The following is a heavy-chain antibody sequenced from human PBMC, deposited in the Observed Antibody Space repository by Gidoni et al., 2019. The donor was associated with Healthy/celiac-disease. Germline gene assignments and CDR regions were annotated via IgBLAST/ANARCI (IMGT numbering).Heavy chain of an antibody. J-gene: IGHJ6*02. V-gene: IGHV3-43*02. CDR2: ISGDGGST. Sequence: EVQLVESGGGVVQPGGSLRLSCAASGFTVDDYAMHWVRQAPGKGLEWVSLISGDGGSTYYADSVKGRFTISRDNSKNSLYLQMNSLRTEDTALYYCAKDIDWNYGGDGMDVWGQGTTVTVSS. CDR1: GFTVDDYA. CDR3: AKDIDWNYGGDGMDV. D-gene: IGHD1-7*01.